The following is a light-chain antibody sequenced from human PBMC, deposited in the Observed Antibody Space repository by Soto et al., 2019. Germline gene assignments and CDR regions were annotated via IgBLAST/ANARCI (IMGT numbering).Light chain of an antibody. J-gene: IGLJ2*01. Sequence: NFMLTQPHSLSESPGKTVTISCTRSSGSIASDYVHWYQQRPGSALNTFIYDNNLRPSVVPDRFAGSIDSSSNSASLTISGLKTEGEADYYCQSYDDPKIFGGGTKLTVL. V-gene: IGLV6-57*04. CDR3: QSYDDPKI. CDR1: SGSIASDY. CDR2: DNN.